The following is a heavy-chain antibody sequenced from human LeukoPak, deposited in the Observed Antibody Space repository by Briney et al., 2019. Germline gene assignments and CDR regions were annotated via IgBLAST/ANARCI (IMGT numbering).Heavy chain of an antibody. CDR1: GGSFSGYY. Sequence: PSETLSLTCAVYGGSFSGYYWSWIRQPPGKGLEWIGEINHSGSTNYNPSLKSRVTISVDTSKNQFSLKLSSVTAADTAVYYCARDEYSSGRNGGYFDYWGQGALVTVSS. CDR3: ARDEYSSGRNGGYFDY. D-gene: IGHD2-15*01. CDR2: INHSGST. V-gene: IGHV4-34*01. J-gene: IGHJ4*02.